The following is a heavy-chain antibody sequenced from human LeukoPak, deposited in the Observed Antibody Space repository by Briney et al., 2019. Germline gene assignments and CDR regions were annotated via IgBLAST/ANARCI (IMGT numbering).Heavy chain of an antibody. Sequence: ASVKVSCKASGYTFTSYAMNWVRQAPGQGLEWMGWINTNTGNPTYAQGFTGRFVFSLDTSVSTAYLQISSLKAEDTAVYYCARDPMTTVTPNWFDPWGQGTLVTVSS. CDR2: INTNTGNP. D-gene: IGHD4-17*01. CDR3: ARDPMTTVTPNWFDP. V-gene: IGHV7-4-1*02. CDR1: GYTFTSYA. J-gene: IGHJ5*02.